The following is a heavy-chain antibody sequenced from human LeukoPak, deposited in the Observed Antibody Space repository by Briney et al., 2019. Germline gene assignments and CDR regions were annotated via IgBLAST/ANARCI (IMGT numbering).Heavy chain of an antibody. CDR1: RFTFSSYG. Sequence: PGGTLRLSCAASRFTFSSYGMSWVRQAPGKGLEWVSGISSSGGSTYYADSVKGRFTISRDNSKNTLYLQMNSLRAEDTAIYYCAKASGGSGWYSSFDYWGQGTLVTVSS. CDR3: AKASGGSGWYSSFDY. CDR2: ISSSGGST. V-gene: IGHV3-23*01. J-gene: IGHJ4*02. D-gene: IGHD6-19*01.